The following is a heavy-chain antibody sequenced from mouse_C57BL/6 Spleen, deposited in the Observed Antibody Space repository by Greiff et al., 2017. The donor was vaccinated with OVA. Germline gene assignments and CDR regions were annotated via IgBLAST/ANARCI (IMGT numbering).Heavy chain of an antibody. CDR1: GYAFSSYW. CDR2: IYPGDGDT. V-gene: IGHV1-80*01. CDR3: ARGEDSSGFKVFDY. J-gene: IGHJ2*01. Sequence: VQLVESGAELVKPGASVKISCKASGYAFSSYWMNWVKQRPGKGLEWIGQIYPGDGDTNYNGKFKGKATLTADKSSSTAYMQLSSLTSEDSAVYFCARGEDSSGFKVFDYWGQGTTLTVSS. D-gene: IGHD3-2*02.